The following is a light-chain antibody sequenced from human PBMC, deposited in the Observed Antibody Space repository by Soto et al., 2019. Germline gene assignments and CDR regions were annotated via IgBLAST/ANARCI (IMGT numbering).Light chain of an antibody. CDR3: QQYGSSLSIT. V-gene: IGKV3-20*01. CDR2: GAS. Sequence: ENGLTQSPGTLSLSPGERATLSCRASQSVSSSYLAWYQQKPGQAPRLLIYGASSRATGIPDRFSGSGSGTDFTLTISRLEPEDFAVYYCQQYGSSLSITFGQGTRLEIK. J-gene: IGKJ5*01. CDR1: QSVSSSY.